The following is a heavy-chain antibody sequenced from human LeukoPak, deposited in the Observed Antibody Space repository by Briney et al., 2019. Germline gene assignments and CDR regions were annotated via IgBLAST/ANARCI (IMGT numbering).Heavy chain of an antibody. J-gene: IGHJ4*02. Sequence: GASVKVSCKASGYTFTSYGISWVRQAPGQGLEWMGWISAYNGNTNYAQKLQGRVTMTTDTSTSTAYMELRSLRSDDTAVYYCARESGDYYDSIPFDYWGQGTLVTVSS. V-gene: IGHV1-18*01. CDR1: GYTFTSYG. CDR3: ARESGDYYDSIPFDY. CDR2: ISAYNGNT. D-gene: IGHD3-22*01.